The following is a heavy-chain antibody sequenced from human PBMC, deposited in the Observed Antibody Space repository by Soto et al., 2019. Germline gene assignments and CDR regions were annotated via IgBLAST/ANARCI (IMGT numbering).Heavy chain of an antibody. J-gene: IGHJ4*02. CDR3: VKDRSLAVAGGYYFDH. Sequence: GSLRLSCSASGFTFNSFGMHWVRQAPGKGLEFVSAIKSLGDTTYYADSVRGRFIISRDNSENTLYLQMSSLRPEDTAVYYCVKDRSLAVAGGYYFDHWGQGTQVTVS. CDR1: GFTFNSFG. V-gene: IGHV3-64D*08. CDR2: IKSLGDTT. D-gene: IGHD6-19*01.